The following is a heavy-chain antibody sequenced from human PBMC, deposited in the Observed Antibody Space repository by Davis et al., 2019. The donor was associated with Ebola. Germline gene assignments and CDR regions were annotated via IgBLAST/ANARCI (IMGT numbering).Heavy chain of an antibody. J-gene: IGHJ6*02. D-gene: IGHD3-10*01. CDR2: INAGNGNT. CDR1: GYTFTSYA. CDR3: ARDEGVILVFHGMDV. Sequence: ASVKVSCKASGYTFTSYAMHWVRQAPGQRLEWMGWINAGNGNTKYSQKFQGRVTITRDTSASTAYMELSSLRSEDTAVYYCARDEGVILVFHGMDVWGQGTTVTVSS. V-gene: IGHV1-3*01.